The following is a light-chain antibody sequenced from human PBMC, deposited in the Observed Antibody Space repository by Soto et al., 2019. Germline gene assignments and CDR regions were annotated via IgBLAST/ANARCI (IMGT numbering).Light chain of an antibody. Sequence: SYELTQPPSVSVAPGKTARITCGGNNIGSNSVHWYQQKPGQAPVVVISYDSDRPSGIPERFSGSNSGNTATLTISRVEAGDEADYYCQVWDSSSDHPGVFGGGTKLTVL. CDR3: QVWDSSSDHPGV. CDR2: YDS. CDR1: NIGSNS. J-gene: IGLJ2*01. V-gene: IGLV3-21*04.